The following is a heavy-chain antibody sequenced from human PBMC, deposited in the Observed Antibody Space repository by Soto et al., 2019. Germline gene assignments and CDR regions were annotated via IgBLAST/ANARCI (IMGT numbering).Heavy chain of an antibody. CDR1: GYTLTELS. J-gene: IGHJ4*02. CDR3: ATADGLGYCTNGVCLAAN. Sequence: ASVKVSCKVSGYTLTELSMHWVRQAPGKGLEWMGGFDPEDGETIYAQKFQGRVTMTEDTSTDTAYMELSSLRSEDTAVYYCATADGLGYCTNGVCLAANWGQGTLVTVSS. CDR2: FDPEDGET. D-gene: IGHD2-8*01. V-gene: IGHV1-24*01.